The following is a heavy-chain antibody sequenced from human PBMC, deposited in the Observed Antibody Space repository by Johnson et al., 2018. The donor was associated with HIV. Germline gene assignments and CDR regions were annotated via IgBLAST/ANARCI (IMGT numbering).Heavy chain of an antibody. CDR2: ISYDGSNK. CDR3: ARDLDTAMVTCAFDI. J-gene: IGHJ3*02. V-gene: IGHV3-30*03. CDR1: GFTFSSYG. Sequence: QVQLVESGGGVVQPGDSLRLSCVASGFTFSSYGMHWVRQAPGKGLEWVAVISYDGSNKYYADSVKGRFTISRDNSKNTLYLQMNSLRAEDTAVYYCARDLDTAMVTCAFDIWGQGTMVTVSS. D-gene: IGHD5-18*01.